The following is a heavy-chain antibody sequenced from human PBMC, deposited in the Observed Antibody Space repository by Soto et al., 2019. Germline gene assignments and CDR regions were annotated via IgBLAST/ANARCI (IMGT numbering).Heavy chain of an antibody. J-gene: IGHJ6*02. D-gene: IGHD6-25*01. Sequence: ASAKVPCKASGYSLSDYDIYWVRQATGQGLELVGGMNPQSGKTGYAQKFEGRVTVTRNTSISTAYMELSSLGSEDTAVYFCAGRLVRAAAGLGMEVWG. V-gene: IGHV1-8*01. CDR3: AGRLVRAAAGLGMEV. CDR1: GYSLSDYD. CDR2: MNPQSGKT.